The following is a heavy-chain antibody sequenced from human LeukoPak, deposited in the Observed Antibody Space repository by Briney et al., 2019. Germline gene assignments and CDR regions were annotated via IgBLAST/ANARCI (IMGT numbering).Heavy chain of an antibody. J-gene: IGHJ4*02. Sequence: AASVRVSCKTSGYTFRDYEINWVRQAPGLGLEWVAWIHANSGKAGSAQKFQGRVTLTRDTSTETAFMELSGLTSDDSATYFCARGHYGGNRYFDKWGQGTLVTVSS. D-gene: IGHD4-23*01. CDR3: ARGHYGGNRYFDK. CDR1: GYTFRDYE. CDR2: IHANSGKA. V-gene: IGHV1-8*01.